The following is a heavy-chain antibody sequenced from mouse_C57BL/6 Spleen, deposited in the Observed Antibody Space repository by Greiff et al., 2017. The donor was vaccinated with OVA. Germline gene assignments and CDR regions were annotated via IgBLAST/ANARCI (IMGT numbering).Heavy chain of an antibody. CDR3: ARGGDDYDGSFAY. D-gene: IGHD2-4*01. CDR1: GYTFTSYW. Sequence: VQLQQPGAELVMPGASVKLSCKASGYTFTSYWMHWVKQRPGQGLEWIGEIDPSDSYTNYKQKFKGKFTLTVDKSSSTAYMQLSSLTSEDAAVYYCARGGDDYDGSFAYWGQGTLVTVSA. V-gene: IGHV1-69*01. J-gene: IGHJ3*01. CDR2: IDPSDSYT.